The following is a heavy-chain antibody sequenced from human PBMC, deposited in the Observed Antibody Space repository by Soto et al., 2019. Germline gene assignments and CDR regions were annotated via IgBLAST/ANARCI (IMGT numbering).Heavy chain of an antibody. Sequence: EVQLLESGGALVQPGGSLRLSCAASGFTFSNHAMNWVRQAPGKGLEWVSTISDSGSTYYADSVKGRLTISRDNSKNTLYLQMNSMRAEDTAVYYCARDPGGYYCTSTSCLYFFDHWGQGTLVIVSS. J-gene: IGHJ4*02. CDR1: GFTFSNHA. CDR3: ARDPGGYYCTSTSCLYFFDH. CDR2: ISDSGST. V-gene: IGHV3-23*01. D-gene: IGHD2-2*01.